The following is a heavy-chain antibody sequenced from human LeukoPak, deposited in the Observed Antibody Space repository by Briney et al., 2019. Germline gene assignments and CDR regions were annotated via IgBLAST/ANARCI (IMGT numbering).Heavy chain of an antibody. CDR1: GGSISSSSYH. CDR2: IYYGGST. J-gene: IGHJ5*02. CDR3: ARGGYDFWSGSHSDWSDP. D-gene: IGHD3-3*01. Sequence: SETLSLTCTVSGGSISSSSYHWGWVRQRPAKGLEWIGSIYYGGSTYYNPSLRSRVTISVDASKNQFSLKVTSVTAADTAVYYCARGGYDFWSGSHSDWSDPWGQGALVTVSS. V-gene: IGHV4-39*01.